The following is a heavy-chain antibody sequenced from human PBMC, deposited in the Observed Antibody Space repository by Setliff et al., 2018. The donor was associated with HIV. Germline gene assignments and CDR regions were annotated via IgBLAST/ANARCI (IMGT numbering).Heavy chain of an antibody. Sequence: GSGPTLVNPTQTLTLTCTFSNFSLTTIGVGVGWIRQPPGKALEWLALIYWDDDKRYSPSLKSRLTITKDTSKNQVVLTMTNMDPVDTATYYCAHKDYNAFWFDPWGQGTLVTVSS. CDR3: AHKDYNAFWFDP. J-gene: IGHJ5*02. V-gene: IGHV2-5*02. D-gene: IGHD3-10*01. CDR1: NFSLTTIGVG. CDR2: IYWDDDK.